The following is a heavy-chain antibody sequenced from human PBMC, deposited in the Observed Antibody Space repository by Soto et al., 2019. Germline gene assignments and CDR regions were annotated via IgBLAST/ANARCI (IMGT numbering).Heavy chain of an antibody. Sequence: QVQLQQWGAGLLKPSETLSLTCAVYGGSFSGYYWSWIRQPPGKGLEWIGEINHSGSTNYNPSLKSRVTISVDTSKNQFSLKLSSVTAADTAVYYCARGGNVLRYLGRNWFDPWGQGTLVTVSS. CDR1: GGSFSGYY. CDR3: ARGGNVLRYLGRNWFDP. CDR2: INHSGST. J-gene: IGHJ5*02. D-gene: IGHD3-9*01. V-gene: IGHV4-34*01.